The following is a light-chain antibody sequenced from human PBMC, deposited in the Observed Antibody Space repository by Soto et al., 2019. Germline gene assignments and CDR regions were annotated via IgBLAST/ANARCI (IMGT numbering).Light chain of an antibody. CDR3: QQYGTPLFT. CDR2: GAS. Sequence: IVLTQSPGTLSLSPGEISTLSFAASQSVTNNFLAWYQQKPGQAPRLLIYGASSRATGVPDRFSGSGSGTAFTLTISRLEPGDFAVYYCQQYGTPLFTCGPGTKVDSK. J-gene: IGKJ3*01. CDR1: QSVTNNF. V-gene: IGKV3-20*01.